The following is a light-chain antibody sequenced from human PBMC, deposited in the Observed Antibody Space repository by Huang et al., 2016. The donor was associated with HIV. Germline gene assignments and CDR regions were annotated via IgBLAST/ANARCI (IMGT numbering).Light chain of an antibody. CDR2: SAS. J-gene: IGKJ1*01. CDR3: LQNYAFPRM. Sequence: AIQMTQSPSSLSASVGDRVTITCRASQDIRNELGWYQQKPGKAPKLLIYSASSLQSGVPSRFSGSGSGTDFTLTISSLQPEDFATYYCLQNYAFPRMFGQGTKVEIK. V-gene: IGKV1-6*01. CDR1: QDIRNE.